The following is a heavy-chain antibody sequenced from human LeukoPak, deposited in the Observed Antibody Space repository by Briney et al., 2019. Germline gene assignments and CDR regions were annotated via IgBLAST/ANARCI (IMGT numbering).Heavy chain of an antibody. V-gene: IGHV3-53*01. J-gene: IGHJ4*02. D-gene: IGHD6-19*01. CDR3: ARDPHSYSSGWYYFDL. CDR1: GFTVSSNY. Sequence: GGSLRLSCAASGFTVSSNYLTWVHQAPGKGLGWISVLYSGGNTYYADSVKGRFTISRDNSKNTLYLQMNTLRVEDTAVYYCARDPHSYSSGWYYFDLWGQGTLVAVSS. CDR2: LYSGGNT.